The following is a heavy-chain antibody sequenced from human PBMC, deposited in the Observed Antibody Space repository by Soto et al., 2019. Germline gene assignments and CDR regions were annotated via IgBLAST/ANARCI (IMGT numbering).Heavy chain of an antibody. J-gene: IGHJ4*02. CDR3: ARTPPVENGDNYYFDS. V-gene: IGHV1-69*13. CDR1: GGTFSTFG. CDR2: IIPFFGTA. D-gene: IGHD4-17*01. Sequence: SVKVTCKASGGTFSTFGISWVRQAPGQGLEWMGGIIPFFGTANYAQKFQDRVTITADESTSTVYMDLRSLRSDDTAIYYCARTPPVENGDNYYFDSWGQGALVTVSS.